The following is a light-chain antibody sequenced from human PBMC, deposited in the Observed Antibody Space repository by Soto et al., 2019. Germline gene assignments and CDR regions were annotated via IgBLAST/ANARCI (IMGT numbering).Light chain of an antibody. V-gene: IGKV3-20*01. CDR1: QSVSSSY. J-gene: IGKJ2*01. CDR2: GAS. Sequence: EIVLTQSPGTLSLSPGERATLSCRASQSVSSSYLAWYQQKPGQAPRLLIYGASSRATGIPGRFSGSGSGTDFTLTISRLEPEDFAVYYCQQYGSSPPHMYTFGQGTKLEIK. CDR3: QQYGSSPPHMYT.